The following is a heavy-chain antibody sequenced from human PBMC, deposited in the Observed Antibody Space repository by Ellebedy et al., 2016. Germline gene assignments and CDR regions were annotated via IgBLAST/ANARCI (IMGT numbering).Heavy chain of an antibody. J-gene: IGHJ4*02. D-gene: IGHD4-11*01. CDR3: AREVWDYSNYADY. CDR2: ISYDGSNK. Sequence: GGSLRLSCAASGFTFSSYSMNWVRQAPGKGLEWVPVISYDGSNKYYADSVKGRFTISRDNSKNTLYLQMNSLRAEDTAVYYCAREVWDYSNYADYWGQGTLVTVSS. CDR1: GFTFSSYS. V-gene: IGHV3-30*03.